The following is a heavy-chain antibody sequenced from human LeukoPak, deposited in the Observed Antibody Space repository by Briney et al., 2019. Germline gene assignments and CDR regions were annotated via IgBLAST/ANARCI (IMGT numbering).Heavy chain of an antibody. J-gene: IGHJ4*02. V-gene: IGHV3-11*01. CDR2: ISSSGSTI. Sequence: GGSLRLSCAASGFTFSDYYMSWIRQAPGKGLEWVSYISSSGSTIYYADAVKGRSTISRDNAKNSLYLQMNSLRAEDTAVYYCARDRRYYYGSGSYRDDYWGQGTLVTVSS. D-gene: IGHD3-10*01. CDR3: ARDRRYYYGSGSYRDDY. CDR1: GFTFSDYY.